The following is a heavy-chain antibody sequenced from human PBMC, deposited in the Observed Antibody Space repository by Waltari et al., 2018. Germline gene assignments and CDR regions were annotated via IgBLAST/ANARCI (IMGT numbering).Heavy chain of an antibody. J-gene: IGHJ5*02. CDR1: GFTFSSYS. CDR3: AREAAYDFWSGPTWFDP. CDR2: ISISSSTI. V-gene: IGHV3-48*01. Sequence: EVQLVESGGGLVQPGGSLRLSCAASGFTFSSYSMNWVRQAPGKGLEWVSYISISSSTIYYADCVKGRFTIYRDNAKNSLYLQMNSLRAEDTAVYYCAREAAYDFWSGPTWFDPWGQGTLVTVSS. D-gene: IGHD3-3*01.